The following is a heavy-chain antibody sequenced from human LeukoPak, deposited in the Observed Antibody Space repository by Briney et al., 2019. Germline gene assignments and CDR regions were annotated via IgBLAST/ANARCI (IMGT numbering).Heavy chain of an antibody. J-gene: IGHJ4*02. CDR1: GFTFRIYA. V-gene: IGHV3-23*01. CDR3: AKDPTSYYFDY. CDR2: LSGSGGRT. Sequence: PGGSLRLSCAASGFTFRIYAMSWVRHAPAKGLEWVSSLSGSGGRTFSADFVRGRFTISKNHSKNTPSLQMTSQRAEHTAVYDCAKDPTSYYFDYWGQGTLVTVSS.